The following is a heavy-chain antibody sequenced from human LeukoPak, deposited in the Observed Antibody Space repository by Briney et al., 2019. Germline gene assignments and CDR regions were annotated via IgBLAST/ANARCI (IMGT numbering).Heavy chain of an antibody. Sequence: PGGSLRLSCAASGFTFSSYGMHWVRQAPGKGLEWAAFIRYDGSNKYYADSVKGRFTISRDNSKNTLYLQMNSLRAEDTAVYYCAKVLRFLEWLGNSGDVWGKGTTVTVSS. V-gene: IGHV3-30*02. J-gene: IGHJ6*04. D-gene: IGHD3-3*01. CDR1: GFTFSSYG. CDR3: AKVLRFLEWLGNSGDV. CDR2: IRYDGSNK.